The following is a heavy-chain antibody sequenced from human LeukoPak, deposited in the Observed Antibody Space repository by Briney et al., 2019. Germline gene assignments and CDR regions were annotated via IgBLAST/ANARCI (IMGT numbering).Heavy chain of an antibody. CDR1: GFTFSDYY. CDR2: ISSSGSTI. D-gene: IGHD3-22*01. J-gene: IGHJ4*02. CDR3: ARALYYYDSSGYR. V-gene: IGHV3-11*01. Sequence: PGGSLRLSCAASGFTFSDYYMSWIRQAPGKGLEWVSYISSSGSTIYYADSVEGRFTISRDNAKNSLYLQMNSLRAEDTAVYYCARALYYYDSSGYRWGQGTLVTVSS.